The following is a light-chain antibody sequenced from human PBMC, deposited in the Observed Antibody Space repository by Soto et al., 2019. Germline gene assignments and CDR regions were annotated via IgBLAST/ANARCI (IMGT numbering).Light chain of an antibody. J-gene: IGKJ5*01. CDR2: AAS. CDR3: QQFYDLPIT. CDR1: QDISDV. Sequence: IQMTQSSSALSASVGNRVTIACQASQDISDVLNWYQQQKGKAPKVLIYAASKLQTGVPSRFSGRSSGKDFTFTISSLQTDDSGTYYCQQFYDLPITFGQGTRLEIK. V-gene: IGKV1-33*01.